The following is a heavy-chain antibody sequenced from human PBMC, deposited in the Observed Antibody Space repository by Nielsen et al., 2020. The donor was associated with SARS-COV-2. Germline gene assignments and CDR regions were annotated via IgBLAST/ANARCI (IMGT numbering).Heavy chain of an antibody. CDR2: ISSSSSYT. CDR1: GFTFSSYS. V-gene: IGHV3-21*05. CDR3: ARDPGLTGWFDP. J-gene: IGHJ5*02. D-gene: IGHD1-14*01. Sequence: GESLKISCAASGFTFSSYSMNWVRQAPGKGLEWVSYISSSSSYTNYADSVKGRFTISRDNAKNSLYLQMNSLRAEDTAVYYCARDPGLTGWFDPWGQGTLVTVSS.